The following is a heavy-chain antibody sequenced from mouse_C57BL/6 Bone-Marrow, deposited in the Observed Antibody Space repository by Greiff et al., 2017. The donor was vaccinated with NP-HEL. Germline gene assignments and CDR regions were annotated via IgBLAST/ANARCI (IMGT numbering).Heavy chain of an antibody. V-gene: IGHV1-81*01. J-gene: IGHJ3*01. D-gene: IGHD2-4*01. Sequence: QVHVKQSGAELARPGASVKLSCKASGYTFTSYGISWVKQRTGQGLEWIGEIYPRSGNTYYNEKFKGKATLTADKSSSTAYMELRSLTSEDSAVYFCATYDYDAYWGQGTLVTVSA. CDR1: GYTFTSYG. CDR3: ATYDYDAY. CDR2: IYPRSGNT.